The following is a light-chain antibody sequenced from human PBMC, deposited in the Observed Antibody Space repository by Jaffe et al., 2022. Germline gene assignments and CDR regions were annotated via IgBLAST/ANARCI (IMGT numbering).Light chain of an antibody. CDR1: SNNVAGQG. Sequence: QAGLTQPPSVSKGLRQTATLTCTGNSNNVAGQGASWLQQHQGHPPKLLSYRNDKRPSGISERFSASRSGNTASLTITGLQPEDEADYYCSAWDSSLNNWVFGGGTRLTVL. J-gene: IGLJ3*02. V-gene: IGLV10-54*01. CDR2: RND. CDR3: SAWDSSLNNWV.